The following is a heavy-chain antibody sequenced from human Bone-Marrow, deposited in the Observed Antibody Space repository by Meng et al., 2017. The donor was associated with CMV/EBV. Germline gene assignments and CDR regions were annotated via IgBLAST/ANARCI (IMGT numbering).Heavy chain of an antibody. CDR1: GFTFSNAR. Sequence: GGSLRLSCAASGFTFSNARMSWVRQAPGKGLEWVGRIESKSGGGTADYGAPVKGRFTISRDDSKNALYLQMNSLRAEDTAVYYCAKDGGDYDFWSGGGDYGMYVWGQGTTVTVSS. CDR2: IESKSGGGTA. J-gene: IGHJ6*02. CDR3: AKDGGDYDFWSGGGDYGMYV. V-gene: IGHV3-15*04. D-gene: IGHD3-3*01.